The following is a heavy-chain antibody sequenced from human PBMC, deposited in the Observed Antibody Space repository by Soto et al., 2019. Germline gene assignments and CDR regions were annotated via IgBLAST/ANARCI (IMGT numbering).Heavy chain of an antibody. J-gene: IGHJ6*02. CDR1: GFTFTNAW. Sequence: EVQLVESGGGLVKPGGSLSLSCAASGFTFTNAWMSWLRQAPGTGLEWVGRIRSNTDGGTTDSAAPVKGRFAISRDDSKTTVFLQMYRVKTEETAVYYCTAGPWYMTSYTRGVDVWGQGTTVT. CDR2: IRSNTDGGTT. CDR3: TAGPWYMTSYTRGVDV. D-gene: IGHD1-26*01. V-gene: IGHV3-15*01.